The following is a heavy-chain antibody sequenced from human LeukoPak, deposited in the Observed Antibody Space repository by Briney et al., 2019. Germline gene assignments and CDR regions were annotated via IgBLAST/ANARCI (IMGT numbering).Heavy chain of an antibody. CDR2: IYYSGST. Sequence: SETLSLTCTVSGGSISSYYWSSIRQRPRKRLEWIGYIYYSGSTNYNPSLKSRVTISVDTSKNQFSLKLSSVTAADTAVYYCAASDYYYYGMDVWGQGTTVTVSS. CDR3: AASDYYYYGMDV. J-gene: IGHJ6*02. CDR1: GGSISSYY. V-gene: IGHV4-59*01.